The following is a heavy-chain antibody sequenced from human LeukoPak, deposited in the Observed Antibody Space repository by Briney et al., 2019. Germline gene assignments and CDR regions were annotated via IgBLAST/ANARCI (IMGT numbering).Heavy chain of an antibody. V-gene: IGHV3-9*03. Sequence: GGSLRLSCAASGFAFDDYAMHWVRQAPGKGLEWVSGISWNSGSIGYADSVKGRFTISRDNAKNSLYLQMNSLRAEDMALYYCAKADTIAVAGNPDYWGQGTLVTVPS. CDR1: GFAFDDYA. D-gene: IGHD6-19*01. J-gene: IGHJ4*02. CDR2: ISWNSGSI. CDR3: AKADTIAVAGNPDY.